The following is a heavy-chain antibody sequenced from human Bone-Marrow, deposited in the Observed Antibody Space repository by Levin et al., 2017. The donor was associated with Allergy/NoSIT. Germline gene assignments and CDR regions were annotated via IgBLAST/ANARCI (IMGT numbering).Heavy chain of an antibody. Sequence: GGSLRLSCAASGFTFSSHWMHWVRQAPGKGLVWVSRISIDGSSTTYADSVKGRFTISRDNAKNTLYLQMNSLRAEDTAVYYCARVFTCPWCHFDSWGQGTLVTVSS. CDR3: ARVFTCPWCHFDS. J-gene: IGHJ4*02. CDR1: GFTFSSHW. D-gene: IGHD2-8*01. V-gene: IGHV3-74*03. CDR2: ISIDGSST.